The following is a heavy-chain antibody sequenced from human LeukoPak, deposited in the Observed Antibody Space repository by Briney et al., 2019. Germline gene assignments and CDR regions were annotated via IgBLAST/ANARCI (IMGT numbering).Heavy chain of an antibody. CDR2: TYYRSKWYN. CDR1: GDSVSSGSAA. J-gene: IGHJ1*01. D-gene: IGHD3-10*01. Sequence: SQTLSLTFAISGDSVSSGSAAWNWIRQSPSRGLEWLGRTYYRSKWYNDYAVSVTGRTTISPDTSKSQFSLHLNSVTPADTAVYYCARSTGPGSHGYFQHWGQGTLVTVSS. V-gene: IGHV6-1*01. CDR3: ARSTGPGSHGYFQH.